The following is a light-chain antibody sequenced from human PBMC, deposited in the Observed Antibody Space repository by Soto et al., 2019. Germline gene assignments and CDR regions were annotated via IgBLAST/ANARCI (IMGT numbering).Light chain of an antibody. J-gene: IGKJ5*01. V-gene: IGKV3-11*01. CDR3: QQRISWPPT. CDR1: QSVNIL. Sequence: EIVLTQSPATLSLSPGERATVSCRASQSVNILVAWYQQKPGQAPRLLIYDASNRATGIPPRFSGSGSGADFTLTISSLEPEDFAVYYCQQRISWPPTFGQGTRLEIK. CDR2: DAS.